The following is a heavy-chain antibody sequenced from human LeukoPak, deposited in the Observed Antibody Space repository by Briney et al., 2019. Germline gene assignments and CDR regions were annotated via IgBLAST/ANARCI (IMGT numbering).Heavy chain of an antibody. CDR3: AKNRDSSDYPRDFDY. V-gene: IGHV3-30*02. D-gene: IGHD3-22*01. CDR2: IRHDGRDQ. CDR1: RFTFSSYG. Sequence: GGSLRLSCVASRFTFSSYGMHWVRQTPGKGLEGVAFIRHDGRDQQYADSVKGRFTVSRDNSKDTVYLQMNSLRTEDTAVYYCAKNRDSSDYPRDFDYWGQGSLVTVSS. J-gene: IGHJ4*02.